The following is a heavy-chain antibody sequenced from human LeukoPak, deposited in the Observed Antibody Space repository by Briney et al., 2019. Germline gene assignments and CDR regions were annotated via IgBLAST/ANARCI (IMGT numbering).Heavy chain of an antibody. CDR2: IFYSRDT. CDR1: SASIRSSTHY. D-gene: IGHD3-16*01. CDR3: SRRGTTSSIGWFGP. Sequence: SETLSLTCSVSSASIRSSTHYWAWLRQAPGTGLEWVGSIFYSRDTYYNPSLRSRLTIAVDTSKNQFSLNLASVTASDTGTYFCSRRGTTSSIGWFGPWGQGSPVIVSS. V-gene: IGHV4-39*01. J-gene: IGHJ5*02.